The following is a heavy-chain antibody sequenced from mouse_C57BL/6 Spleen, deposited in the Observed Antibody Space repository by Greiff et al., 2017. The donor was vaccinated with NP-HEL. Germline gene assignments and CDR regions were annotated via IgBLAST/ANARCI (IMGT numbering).Heavy chain of an antibody. D-gene: IGHD2-4*01. CDR2: IWSGGST. CDR1: GFSLTSYG. Sequence: VQLVESGPGLVQPSQSLSITCTVSGFSLTSYGVHWVRQSPGKGLEWLGVIWSGGSTDYNAAFISRLSISKDNSKSQVFFKMNSLQADDTAIYYCARNSGDYGGVYAMDYWGQGTSVTFSS. CDR3: ARNSGDYGGVYAMDY. J-gene: IGHJ4*01. V-gene: IGHV2-2*01.